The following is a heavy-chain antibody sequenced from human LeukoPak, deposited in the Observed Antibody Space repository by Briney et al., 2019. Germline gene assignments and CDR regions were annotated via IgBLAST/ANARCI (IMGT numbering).Heavy chain of an antibody. Sequence: PGGSLRLSCAASGFTFSSYGMHWVRQAPGKGLEWVAVISYDGSNKYYADSVKGRFTISRDNSKNTLYLQMNSLRAEDTAVYYCAKDPRTVTPWYWGQGTLVTVSS. D-gene: IGHD4-11*01. CDR1: GFTFSSYG. CDR3: AKDPRTVTPWY. CDR2: ISYDGSNK. V-gene: IGHV3-30*18. J-gene: IGHJ4*02.